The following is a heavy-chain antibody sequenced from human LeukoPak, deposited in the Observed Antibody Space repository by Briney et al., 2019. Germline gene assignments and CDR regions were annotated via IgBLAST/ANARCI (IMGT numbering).Heavy chain of an antibody. CDR1: GDSISGGAFY. CDR2: MFYSGST. V-gene: IGHV4-39*01. CDR3: ARQGSSPSWFDP. J-gene: IGHJ5*02. Sequence: SETLSLTCTVSGDSISGGAFYWGWVRQSPGKGLEWIGSMFYSGSTHFNPSLESRITMSLDTSKNQFSLRLSLMTAADTAIYYCARQGSSPSWFDPWGQGTLVTVSS. D-gene: IGHD1-26*01.